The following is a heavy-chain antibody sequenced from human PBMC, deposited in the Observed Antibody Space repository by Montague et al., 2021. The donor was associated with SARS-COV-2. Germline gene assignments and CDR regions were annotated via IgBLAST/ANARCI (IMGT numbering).Heavy chain of an antibody. CDR3: ARENTVTTFGGPYYIDS. D-gene: IGHD4-17*01. V-gene: IGHV4-59*02. CDR1: GSSVRSYY. CDR2: IYDSGST. Sequence: SETLSLTCIVSGSSVRSYYWSWIRQPPGKGLEWIGYIYDSGSTNXNPSLKSRVTISVDTSKNQFSLKLRSVTAADTAVYYCARENTVTTFGGPYYIDSWGQGTLVTVSA. J-gene: IGHJ4*02.